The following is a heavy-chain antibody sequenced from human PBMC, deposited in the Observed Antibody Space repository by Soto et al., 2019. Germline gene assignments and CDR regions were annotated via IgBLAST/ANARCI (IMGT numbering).Heavy chain of an antibody. Sequence: GGSLRLSCAASGFTFSSYGMHWVRQAPGKGLEWVAVISYDGSNKYYADSVKGRFTISRDTSKNTLYLQMNSLRAEDTAVYYCASLIDYDILTGYYIRCDYWGQGTLVTVSS. D-gene: IGHD3-9*01. J-gene: IGHJ4*02. V-gene: IGHV3-30*03. CDR2: ISYDGSNK. CDR3: ASLIDYDILTGYYIRCDY. CDR1: GFTFSSYG.